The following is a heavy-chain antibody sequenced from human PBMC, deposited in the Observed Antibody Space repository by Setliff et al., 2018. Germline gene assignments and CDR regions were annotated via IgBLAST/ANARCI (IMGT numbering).Heavy chain of an antibody. CDR2: IYYSGST. Sequence: SETLSLTCTVSGGSISSYYWSWIRQPPGKRLEWIGYIYYSGSTNYNPSLESRVTISVDTSKNQFSLRLNSATAADTAVYCCARLRGASDYWGQGTLVTVSS. J-gene: IGHJ4*02. CDR1: GGSISSYY. D-gene: IGHD3-16*01. CDR3: ARLRGASDY. V-gene: IGHV4-59*01.